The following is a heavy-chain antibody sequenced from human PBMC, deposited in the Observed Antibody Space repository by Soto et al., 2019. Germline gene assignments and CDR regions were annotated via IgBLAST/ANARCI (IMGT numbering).Heavy chain of an antibody. Sequence: PGGSLRLSCAASGFTFSSYAMSWVRQAPGKGLEWVSAISGSGGSTYYADSVKGRFTISRDNSKNTLYLQMNSLRAEETAVYYCAKDLYYDSSGTFHYWGQGTLVTVSS. V-gene: IGHV3-23*01. CDR1: GFTFSSYA. CDR2: ISGSGGST. J-gene: IGHJ4*02. D-gene: IGHD3-22*01. CDR3: AKDLYYDSSGTFHY.